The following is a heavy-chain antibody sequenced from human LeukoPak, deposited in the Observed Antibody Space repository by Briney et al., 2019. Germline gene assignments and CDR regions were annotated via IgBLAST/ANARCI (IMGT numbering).Heavy chain of an antibody. J-gene: IGHJ6*02. CDR2: ISYDGSNK. CDR1: GFTFTSYG. D-gene: IGHD5-12*01. CDR3: AKSIVAGTLHYYYGMDV. V-gene: IGHV3-30*18. Sequence: PGRSLRLSCAASGFTFTSYGIHWVCQAPGKGLEWVAVISYDGSNKNYADSVKGRFTISRDNSKHTLYLQMNSLRAEDTAVYYCAKSIVAGTLHYYYGMDVWGQGTTVTVSS.